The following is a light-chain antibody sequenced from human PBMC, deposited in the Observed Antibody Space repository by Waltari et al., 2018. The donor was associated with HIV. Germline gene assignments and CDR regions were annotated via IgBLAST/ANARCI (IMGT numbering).Light chain of an antibody. CDR3: MQATHLSPNT. Sequence: VVMTQSPLSLPVTLGQSASISCKSSQSLVTSDGNTYLNWFRQRPGQSPRRLIYKISNRDFGVPDRFSGSGSGTNFTLKISRVEAEDVGIYYCMQATHLSPNTFGQGTKLEIK. CDR2: KIS. V-gene: IGKV2-30*01. CDR1: QSLVTSDGNTY. J-gene: IGKJ2*01.